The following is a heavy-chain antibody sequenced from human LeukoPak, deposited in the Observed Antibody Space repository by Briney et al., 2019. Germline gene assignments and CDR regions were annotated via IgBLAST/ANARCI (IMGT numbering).Heavy chain of an antibody. J-gene: IGHJ4*02. V-gene: IGHV1-2*02. CDR3: ARDRGYDILTGYYSPFDY. D-gene: IGHD3-9*01. Sequence: ASVKVSCKASGYTFTGYYMHWVRQAPGQGREWMGWINPNSGGTNYAQKFQGRVTMTRDTSISTAYMELSRLRSDDTAVYYCARDRGYDILTGYYSPFDYWGQGTLVTVSS. CDR2: INPNSGGT. CDR1: GYTFTGYY.